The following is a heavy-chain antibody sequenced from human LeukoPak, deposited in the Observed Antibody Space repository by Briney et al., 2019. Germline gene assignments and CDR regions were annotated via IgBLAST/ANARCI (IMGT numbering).Heavy chain of an antibody. Sequence: SVKVSCKASGGTFSSYAISWVRQAPGQGLEWMGGIIPIFGTANYAQKFQGRVTITADESTSTAYMELSSLRSEDTAVYYCASAGSGSAYYYYYGMDVWGQGTTVTVSS. J-gene: IGHJ6*02. V-gene: IGHV1-69*13. CDR1: GGTFSSYA. D-gene: IGHD6-25*01. CDR3: ASAGSGSAYYYYYGMDV. CDR2: IIPIFGTA.